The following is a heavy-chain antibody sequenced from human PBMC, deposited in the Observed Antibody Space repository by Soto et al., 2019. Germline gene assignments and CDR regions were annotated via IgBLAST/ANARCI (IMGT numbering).Heavy chain of an antibody. Sequence: EVQLVESGGGLVQPGGSLRLSCAAFGFKISSSSMNWVRQAPGRGLEWVAYISDSGSGDSTYYADSVKGRFTISRDDSKNTLYLQMNSLRAEDTAVYYCATRSGAAAGTLVYWGQGTLVSVSS. CDR1: GFKISSSS. V-gene: IGHV3-23*04. CDR2: ISDSGSGDST. CDR3: ATRSGAAAGTLVY. D-gene: IGHD6-13*01. J-gene: IGHJ4*02.